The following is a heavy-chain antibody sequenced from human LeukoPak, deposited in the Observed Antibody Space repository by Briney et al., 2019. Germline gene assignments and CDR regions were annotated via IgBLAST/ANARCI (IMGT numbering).Heavy chain of an antibody. J-gene: IGHJ4*02. CDR3: AKYGNSGWVIDN. CDR2: IYYTGGT. D-gene: IGHD6-19*01. CDR1: GGSIGSDY. Sequence: PSETLSLTCTVSGGSIGSDYWTWIRQPPGKGLEYIGYIYYTGGTNYNPSLKSRVTISVDASKNQFSLKLSSVTAADTAVYFCAKYGNSGWVIDNWGQGTLVTVSS. V-gene: IGHV4-59*08.